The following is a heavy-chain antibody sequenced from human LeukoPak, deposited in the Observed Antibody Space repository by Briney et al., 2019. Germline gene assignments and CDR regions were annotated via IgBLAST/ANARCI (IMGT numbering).Heavy chain of an antibody. J-gene: IGHJ4*02. Sequence: GGSPRLSCAASGVIFSNYWMHWVREAPGKGLVWVSRINRDGSSTSYAESEKGRFTIYRDNPKNTLYLQMNSLRAEDTAVYYCAREMATIPYYFDYWGQGTLVTVSS. CDR1: GVIFSNYW. CDR2: INRDGSST. V-gene: IGHV3-74*01. D-gene: IGHD5-24*01. CDR3: AREMATIPYYFDY.